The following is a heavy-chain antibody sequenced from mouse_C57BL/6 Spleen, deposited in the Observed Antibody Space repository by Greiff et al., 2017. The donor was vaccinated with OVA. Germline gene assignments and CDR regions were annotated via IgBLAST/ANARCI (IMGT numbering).Heavy chain of an antibody. V-gene: IGHV1-20*01. CDR2: INPYNGDT. J-gene: IGHJ4*01. CDR3: ATTVVATNFPYYYAMDY. Sequence: EVQRVESGPELVKPGDSVKISCKASGYSFTGYFMNWVMQSHGKSLEWIGRINPYNGDTFYNQKFKGKATLTVDKSSSTAHMELRSLTSEDSAVYYCATTVVATNFPYYYAMDYWGQGTSVTVSS. D-gene: IGHD1-1*01. CDR1: GYSFTGYF.